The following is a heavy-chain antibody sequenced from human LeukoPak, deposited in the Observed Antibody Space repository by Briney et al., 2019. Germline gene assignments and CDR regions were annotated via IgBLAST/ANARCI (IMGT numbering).Heavy chain of an antibody. Sequence: SETLSLTCTVSGGSIGTYYWSWVRQPPGKGLEWIGYIYYSGSTNYNPSLKSRVTISLDTSKKQFSLNLYSVTAADTAVYYCVRQRLLWFGESNSGFDYWGQGTLVTVSS. CDR3: VRQRLLWFGESNSGFDY. V-gene: IGHV4-59*08. D-gene: IGHD3-10*01. CDR1: GGSIGTYY. J-gene: IGHJ4*02. CDR2: IYYSGST.